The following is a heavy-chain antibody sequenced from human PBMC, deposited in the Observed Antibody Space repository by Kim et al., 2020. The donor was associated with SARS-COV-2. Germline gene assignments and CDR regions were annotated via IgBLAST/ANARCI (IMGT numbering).Heavy chain of an antibody. V-gene: IGHV6-1*01. Sequence: YNDSPVTMTSRITINPDTSKNQFSLQLSAVTPEDTAVYYCARAGAGAFDIWGQGTMVTVSS. CDR2: YN. D-gene: IGHD3-10*01. J-gene: IGHJ3*02. CDR3: ARAGAGAFDI.